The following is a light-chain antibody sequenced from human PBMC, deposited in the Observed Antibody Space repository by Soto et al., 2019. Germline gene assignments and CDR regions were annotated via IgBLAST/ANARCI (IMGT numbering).Light chain of an antibody. CDR2: GAS. CDR3: QHYGNSPT. V-gene: IGKV3-20*01. J-gene: IGKJ1*01. Sequence: EIVLTQSPGTLSLSPGDGATLSCRASQSVSSGYFAWYQQKPGQAPRLLIYGASRRAGGIPDRFSGSGSGTDFTLSISRLEPEDFAVYWCQHYGNSPTFGQGTRVQIK. CDR1: QSVSSGY.